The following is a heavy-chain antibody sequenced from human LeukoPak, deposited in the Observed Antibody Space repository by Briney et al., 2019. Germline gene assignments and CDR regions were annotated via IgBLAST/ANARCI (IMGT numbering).Heavy chain of an antibody. CDR1: GFKFDDYA. CDR2: ITWDGGST. J-gene: IGHJ4*02. Sequence: GGSLRLSCAASGFKFDDYAMHWVRQAPGKGLEWVALITWDGGSTFYADSVKGRFTISRDNSENSLYLQMNSLRTEGTALYYCAAEKGRYYHYRGQGTRVTVSS. V-gene: IGHV3-43*02. D-gene: IGHD2/OR15-2a*01. CDR3: AAEKGRYYHY.